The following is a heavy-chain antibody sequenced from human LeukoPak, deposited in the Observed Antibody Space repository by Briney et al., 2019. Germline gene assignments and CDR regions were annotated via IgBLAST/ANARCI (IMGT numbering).Heavy chain of an antibody. CDR1: GFTFNSYA. D-gene: IGHD3-3*02. V-gene: IGHV3-23*01. J-gene: IGHJ4*02. CDR2: ISGSGGST. Sequence: GGSLRLSCAASGFTFNSYAMSWARQAPGKGLEWVSAISGSGGSTYYADSVKGRFTISRDNSKNTLYLQMNSLRAEDTAVYYCAKFHFWSGHTAYWGQGTLVTVSS. CDR3: AKFHFWSGHTAY.